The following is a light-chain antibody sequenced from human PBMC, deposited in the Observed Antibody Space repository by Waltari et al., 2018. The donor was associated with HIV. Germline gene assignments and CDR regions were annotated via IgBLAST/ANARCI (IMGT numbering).Light chain of an antibody. V-gene: IGKV1-39*01. J-gene: IGKJ1*01. CDR3: LQSYNSPRT. CDR2: AAS. Sequence: DTQMTQSPSSLSASVGDRVSITCRASQSISNFLNWYQQKPGKAPKLLIYAASSLQSGVPSRFSGSGSGTDFTLTISSLQPEDFATYYCLQSYNSPRTFGLGTKVEIK. CDR1: QSISNF.